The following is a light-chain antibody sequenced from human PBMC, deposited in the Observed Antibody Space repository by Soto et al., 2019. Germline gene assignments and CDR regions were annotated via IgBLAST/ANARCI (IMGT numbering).Light chain of an antibody. J-gene: IGKJ1*01. CDR2: WTS. V-gene: IGKV4-1*01. CDR3: HQSYKSPWT. Sequence: DIVMTQSPDSLAISPGDRATLNCESSQSVFHNTNSKNYISWFQKQPGQPPKFLIFWTSIRDSGVPDRFRGSASGTHFTLTIDSLQPEDVAVYYCHQSYKSPWTFGQGTKVEIK. CDR1: QSVFHNTNSKNY.